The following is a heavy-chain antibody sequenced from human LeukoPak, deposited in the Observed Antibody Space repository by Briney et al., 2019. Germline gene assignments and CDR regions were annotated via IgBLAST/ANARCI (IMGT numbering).Heavy chain of an antibody. V-gene: IGHV3-21*03. CDR1: GFTFSSYS. D-gene: IGHD6-13*01. J-gene: IGHJ4*02. Sequence: GGSLRLSCAASGFTFSSYSMNWVRQAPGKGLEWVSSTSSSSSYIYYADSVRGRFTMSRDNAKNSLYLQMNSLRAEDTAVYYCARVLEAASFDYWGQGTPVTVSS. CDR2: TSSSSSYI. CDR3: ARVLEAASFDY.